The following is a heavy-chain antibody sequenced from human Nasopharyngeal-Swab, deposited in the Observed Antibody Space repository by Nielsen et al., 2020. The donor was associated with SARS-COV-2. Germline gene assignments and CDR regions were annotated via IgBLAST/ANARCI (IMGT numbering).Heavy chain of an antibody. J-gene: IGHJ6*02. CDR3: ARAGRVGEAYTGLDV. D-gene: IGHD1-26*01. CDR1: GGSFNGFY. V-gene: IGHV4-34*01. CDR2: IHHNERT. Sequence: GSLRLSCSVSGGSFNGFYWNWIRQPPGKGLEWIGEIHHNERTNYNPSLKSRVTMSVDTSTKQVSLKLNSLTATDTAVYYCARAGRVGEAYTGLDVWGQGTTVTVSS.